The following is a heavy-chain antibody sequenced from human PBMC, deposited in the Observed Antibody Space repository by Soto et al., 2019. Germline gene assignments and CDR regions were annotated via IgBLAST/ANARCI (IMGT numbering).Heavy chain of an antibody. D-gene: IGHD6-6*01. CDR3: AGGPPPIAARPGGYFDY. CDR1: GYTFTGYY. CDR2: INPNSGGK. V-gene: IGHV1-2*04. J-gene: IGHJ4*02. Sequence: ASVKVSCKASGYTFTGYYMHWVRQAPGQGLEWMGWINPNSGGKNYAQKFQGWVTMTRDTSISTAYMELSRLRSDDTAVYYCAGGPPPIAARPGGYFDYWGQGTLVTVSS.